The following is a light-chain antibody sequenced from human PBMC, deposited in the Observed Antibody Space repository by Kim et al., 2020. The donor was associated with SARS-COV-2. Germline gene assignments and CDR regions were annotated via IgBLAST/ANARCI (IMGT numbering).Light chain of an antibody. CDR2: DAS. J-gene: IGKJ4*01. CDR3: QQRSNWPPLT. V-gene: IGKV3-11*01. Sequence: EIVLTQSPATLSLSPGERATLSCMASQSVSSSLAWYQQKPGQAPRLLIYDASDRATGIPARFSGSGSGTDFTLTISSLEPEDFAVYYCQQRSNWPPLTFGGGTKLEI. CDR1: QSVSSS.